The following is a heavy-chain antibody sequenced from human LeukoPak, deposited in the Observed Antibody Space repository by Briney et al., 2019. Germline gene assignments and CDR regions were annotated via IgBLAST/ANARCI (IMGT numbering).Heavy chain of an antibody. CDR3: TRANYGSGYVFDY. V-gene: IGHV3-48*01. J-gene: IGHJ4*02. D-gene: IGHD3-10*01. Sequence: GGSLRLSCAASTFTFNNYAMHWVRQAPGRGLEWVSYIRSSSGDIYYADSVKGRIIISRDNAKNSLYLQMNSLRAGDTAVYYCTRANYGSGYVFDYWGQGTLVTVSS. CDR2: IRSSSGDI. CDR1: TFTFNNYA.